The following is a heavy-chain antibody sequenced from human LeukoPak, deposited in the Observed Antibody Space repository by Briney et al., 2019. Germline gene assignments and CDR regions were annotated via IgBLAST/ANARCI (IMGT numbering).Heavy chain of an antibody. CDR2: ISGSGGST. CDR1: GFTFSSYA. J-gene: IGHJ4*02. CDR3: AKSGSSLHSDY. V-gene: IGHV3-23*01. D-gene: IGHD1-26*01. Sequence: GASLRLSCAASGFTFSSYAMSWVRQAPGKGLEWVSAISGSGGSTYYADSVKGRFTISRDNSKNTLYLQTNSLRAEDTAVYYCAKSGSSLHSDYWGQGTLVTVSS.